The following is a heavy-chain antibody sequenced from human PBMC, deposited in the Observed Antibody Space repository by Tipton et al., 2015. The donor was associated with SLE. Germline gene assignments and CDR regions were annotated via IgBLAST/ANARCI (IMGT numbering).Heavy chain of an antibody. V-gene: IGHV3-30*09. CDR2: ISYDGSNK. D-gene: IGHD3-9*01. Sequence: RSLRLSCAASGFTFSTYPLHWVRQSPGKGLEWVAGISYDGSNKFYTESVMGRFAISRDNSKNTLYLQMNSLGAEDTAVYYCARDLGSDILTGYSEPYYYYGMDVWGQGTTVTVSS. CDR3: ARDLGSDILTGYSEPYYYYGMDV. J-gene: IGHJ6*02. CDR1: GFTFSTYP.